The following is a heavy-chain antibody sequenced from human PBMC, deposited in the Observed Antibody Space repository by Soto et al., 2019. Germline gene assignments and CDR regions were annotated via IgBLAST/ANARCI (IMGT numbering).Heavy chain of an antibody. CDR3: AREAGYGSGSYYNGLNWFDP. CDR2: IYYSGST. Sequence: SETLSLTCTVSGGSISSGDYYWSWIRQPPGKGLEWIGYIYYSGSTYYNPSLKSRVTISVDTSKNQFSLKLSSVTAADTAVYYCAREAGYGSGSYYNGLNWFDPWGQGTLVTVSS. J-gene: IGHJ5*02. V-gene: IGHV4-30-4*01. D-gene: IGHD3-10*01. CDR1: GGSISSGDYY.